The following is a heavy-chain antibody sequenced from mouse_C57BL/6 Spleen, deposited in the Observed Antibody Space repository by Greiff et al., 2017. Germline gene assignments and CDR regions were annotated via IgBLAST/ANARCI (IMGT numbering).Heavy chain of an antibody. V-gene: IGHV1-81*01. D-gene: IGHD2-3*01. Sequence: VHLVESGAELARPGASVKLSCKASGYTFTSYGISWVKQRTGQGLEWIGEIYPRSGNTYYNEKFKGKATLTADKSSSTAYMELRSLTSEDSAVYFCARGDTGWLLHFDYWGQGTTLTVSS. CDR1: GYTFTSYG. CDR3: ARGDTGWLLHFDY. CDR2: IYPRSGNT. J-gene: IGHJ2*01.